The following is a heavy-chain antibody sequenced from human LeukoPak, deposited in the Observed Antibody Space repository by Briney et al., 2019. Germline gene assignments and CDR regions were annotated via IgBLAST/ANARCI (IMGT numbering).Heavy chain of an antibody. CDR2: IRYDGSNK. D-gene: IGHD3-22*01. CDR1: GFTFSSYG. V-gene: IGHV3-30*02. J-gene: IGHJ5*02. CDR3: AKVYYYDSSGDP. Sequence: PGGSLRLSCAASGFTFSSYGMHWVRQAPGKGLEWVAFIRYDGSNKYYADSVKGRFTISRDNSKNTLYLQMNSLRAEDTAVYYCAKVYYYDSSGDPWGRGTLVTVSS.